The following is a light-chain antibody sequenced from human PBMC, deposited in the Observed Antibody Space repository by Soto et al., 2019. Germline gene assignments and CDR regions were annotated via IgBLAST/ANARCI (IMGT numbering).Light chain of an antibody. CDR3: SSYTRSSTLI. CDR2: EVR. Sequence: QPASVSGSPGQSITISCTGTSSDVGGYNYVSWYRQHPGKAPKLMIYEVRNRPSGVSNRFSGSKSGNTASLTISGLQAEDEADCYCSSYTRSSTLIFGIGTKLTVL. J-gene: IGLJ1*01. CDR1: SSDVGGYNY. V-gene: IGLV2-14*01.